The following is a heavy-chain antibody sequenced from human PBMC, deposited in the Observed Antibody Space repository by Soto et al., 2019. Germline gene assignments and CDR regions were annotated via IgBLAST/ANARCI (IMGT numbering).Heavy chain of an antibody. D-gene: IGHD1-20*01. CDR1: VGSIWDEDHY. CDR2: IYYSGAK. J-gene: IGHJ6*01. Sequence: PSETLSLTCTISVGSIWDEDHYCSWFRQSPWKGLEWIGHIYYSGAKYLSEALEGRVTMSLDTSKNQFSMHLRSVTAADTATYFCARDRPVGPIAYKGDDGMEVWGQGTTVNVSS. V-gene: IGHV4-30-4*01. CDR3: ARDRPVGPIAYKGDDGMEV.